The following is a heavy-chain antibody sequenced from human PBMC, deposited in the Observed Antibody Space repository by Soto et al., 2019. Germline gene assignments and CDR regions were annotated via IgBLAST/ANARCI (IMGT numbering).Heavy chain of an antibody. D-gene: IGHD3-10*02. CDR1: GFTFSSYS. J-gene: IGHJ4*02. CDR3: ARGRLFGENLFDY. Sequence: GGSLRLSCAASGFTFSSYSMNWVRQAPGKGLEWVSYISSSSSTIYYADSVKGRFTISRENAKNSLYLQMNSLRDEDTAVYYCARGRLFGENLFDYWGQGTLVTVSS. CDR2: ISSSSSTI. V-gene: IGHV3-48*02.